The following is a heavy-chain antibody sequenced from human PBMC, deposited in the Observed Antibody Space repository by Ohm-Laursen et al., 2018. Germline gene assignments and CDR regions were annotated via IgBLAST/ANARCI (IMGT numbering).Heavy chain of an antibody. D-gene: IGHD6-13*01. Sequence: SSVKVSCKASGGTFSSYVISWVRQAPGQGLEWMGRIIPILGITNYAQKFQGRVTITADKSTSTSYMELSSLRSEDTAVYYCARDPTAATQLQHWGQGTLVTVSS. CDR2: IIPILGIT. CDR3: ARDPTAATQLQH. CDR1: GGTFSSYV. J-gene: IGHJ1*01. V-gene: IGHV1-69*04.